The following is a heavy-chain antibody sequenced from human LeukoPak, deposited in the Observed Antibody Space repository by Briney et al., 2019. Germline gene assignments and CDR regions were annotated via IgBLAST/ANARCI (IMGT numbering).Heavy chain of an antibody. D-gene: IGHD1-7*01. CDR1: GGSFSGYY. Sequence: SETLSLTCAVYGGSFSGYYWSWIRQPPGKGLEWIGEINHSGSTNYNPSLKSRVTISVDTSKNQFSLKLGSVTAADTAVYYCARLDNWNYEFFDYWGQGTLVTVSS. V-gene: IGHV4-34*01. CDR2: INHSGST. CDR3: ARLDNWNYEFFDY. J-gene: IGHJ4*02.